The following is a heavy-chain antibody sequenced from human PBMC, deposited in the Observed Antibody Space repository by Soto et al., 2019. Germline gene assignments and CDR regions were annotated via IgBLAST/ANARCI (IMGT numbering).Heavy chain of an antibody. J-gene: IGHJ3*01. V-gene: IGHV5-10-1*01. CDR3: VMHGSGSYLVVV. CDR2: IDPSDSYT. Sequence: GESLKISCKGSGYSFTSYWISWVRQMPGKGLEWMGRIDPSDSYTNYSPSFQGHVTISADKSISTAYLQWSSLKASDTAMYYCVMHGSGSYLVVVWCKGTMVTVSS. D-gene: IGHD3-10*01. CDR1: GYSFTSYW.